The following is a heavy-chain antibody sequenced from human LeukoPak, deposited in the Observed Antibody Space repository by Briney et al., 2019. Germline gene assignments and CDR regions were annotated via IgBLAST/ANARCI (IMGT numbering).Heavy chain of an antibody. J-gene: IGHJ4*02. V-gene: IGHV3-33*01. CDR2: IWYDGSNK. D-gene: IGHD1-1*01. CDR3: ARDSGTALDY. Sequence: GGSLRLSCAASRFTFSSYGMHWVRQAPGRGLEWVAVIWYDGSNKYYADSVKGRFTISRDNSKNTLYLQMNSLRAEDTAVYYCARDSGTALDYWGQGTLVTVSS. CDR1: RFTFSSYG.